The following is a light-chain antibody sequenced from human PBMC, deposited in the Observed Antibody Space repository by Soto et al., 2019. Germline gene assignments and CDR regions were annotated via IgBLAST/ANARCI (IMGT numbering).Light chain of an antibody. CDR1: QSISTW. Sequence: DIQMTQSPSTLSASVGDRVTITCRASQSISTWLAWYQQKPGKAPNLLIYDASSLQSGVPSRFSGSGSGTEFTLTISSLQPDDFATYYCQQYNSISWAFGQGTKV. V-gene: IGKV1-5*01. J-gene: IGKJ1*01. CDR2: DAS. CDR3: QQYNSISWA.